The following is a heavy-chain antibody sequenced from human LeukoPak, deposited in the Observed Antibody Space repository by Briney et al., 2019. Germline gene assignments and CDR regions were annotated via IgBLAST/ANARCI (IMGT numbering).Heavy chain of an antibody. V-gene: IGHV4-39*07. CDR1: GGSISSYY. Sequence: SETLSLTCTVSGGSISSYYWGWIRQPPGKGLEWIGSIYYSGSTYYNPSLKSRVTISVDTSKNQFSLKLSSVTAADTAVYYCIGRVEMAFDYWGQGTLVTVSS. CDR3: IGRVEMAFDY. D-gene: IGHD5-24*01. J-gene: IGHJ4*02. CDR2: IYYSGST.